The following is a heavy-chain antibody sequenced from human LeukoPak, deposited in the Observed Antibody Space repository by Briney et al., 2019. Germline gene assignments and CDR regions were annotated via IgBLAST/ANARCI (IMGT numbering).Heavy chain of an antibody. D-gene: IGHD3-10*01. CDR3: ARQMVRGVSFHY. CDR2: IYYSGST. CDR1: GGSISSYY. J-gene: IGHJ4*02. V-gene: IGHV4-59*05. Sequence: NPSETLSLTCTVSGGSISSYYWSWIRQPPGKGLEWIGSIYYSGSTYYNPSLKSRVTISVDTSKNQFSLKLSSVTAADTAVYYCARQMVRGVSFHYWGQGTLVTVSS.